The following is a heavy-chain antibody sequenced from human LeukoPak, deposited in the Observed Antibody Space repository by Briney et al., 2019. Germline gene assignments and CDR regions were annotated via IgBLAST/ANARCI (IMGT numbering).Heavy chain of an antibody. CDR2: ISYDGSNK. D-gene: IGHD3-22*01. Sequence: PGRSLRLSCAASGFTFSSYGMHWVRQAPGKGLEWVAVISYDGSNKYYADSVKGRFTISRDNSKNTLYLQMNSLRAEDTAVYYCARGTSAYYHYGWSFDYWGQGTLVTVSS. CDR3: ARGTSAYYHYGWSFDY. V-gene: IGHV3-30*03. J-gene: IGHJ4*02. CDR1: GFTFSSYG.